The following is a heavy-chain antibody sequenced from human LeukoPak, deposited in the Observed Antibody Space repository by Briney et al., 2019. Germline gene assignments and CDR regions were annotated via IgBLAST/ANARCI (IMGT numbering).Heavy chain of an antibody. J-gene: IGHJ4*02. Sequence: ASVKVSCKASGYTFTSYGISWVRQAPGQGLEWMGWISAYNGNTNYAQKLQGRVTMTTDTSTSTAYMELRSLRSDDTAVYYCARDVGYYDSSGSNALDYRGQGTLVTVSS. CDR2: ISAYNGNT. D-gene: IGHD3-22*01. CDR1: GYTFTSYG. CDR3: ARDVGYYDSSGSNALDY. V-gene: IGHV1-18*01.